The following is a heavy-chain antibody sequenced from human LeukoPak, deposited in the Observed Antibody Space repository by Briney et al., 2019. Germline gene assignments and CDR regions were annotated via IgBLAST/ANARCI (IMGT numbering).Heavy chain of an antibody. CDR1: GYSFTSYG. CDR3: ARSGRGTYYYFDL. CDR2: ISGYNGNT. D-gene: IGHD1-26*01. V-gene: IGHV1-18*01. J-gene: IGHJ4*02. Sequence: ASVKVSCKASGYSFTSYGINWVRQAPGQGLEWMGWISGYNGNTNYAQKFQGRVSMTADTSTSTAYMEVRSLRSDDTAVYYCARSGRGTYYYFDLWGQGTLVTVSS.